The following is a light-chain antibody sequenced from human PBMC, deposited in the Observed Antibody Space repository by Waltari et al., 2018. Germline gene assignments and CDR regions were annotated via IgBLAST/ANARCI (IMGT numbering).Light chain of an antibody. CDR1: TGDGGNSNF. Sequence: QSALTQPASVSGAPGQSITISCTGNTGDGGNSNFVSWYQHHPGKVPKLIIYEVIKRPSGISDRFTGSKSGNTASLSISGLQAEDEADYYCCSYVQKDIWLFGGGTKVTVL. CDR2: EVI. CDR3: CSYVQKDIWL. V-gene: IGLV2-23*02. J-gene: IGLJ3*02.